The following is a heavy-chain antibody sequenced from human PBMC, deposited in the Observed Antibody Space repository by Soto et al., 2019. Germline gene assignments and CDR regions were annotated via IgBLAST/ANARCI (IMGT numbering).Heavy chain of an antibody. J-gene: IGHJ5*02. CDR3: AKGLRSSDRNWCDP. D-gene: IGHD3-10*01. Sequence: GGSLRLSCAASGFTFSSYAMSWVRQAPGKGLEWVSAISGSGGSTYYADSVKGRFTISRDNSKNTLYLQMNSLRAEDTAVYYCAKGLRSSDRNWCDPWGQGTLVTVSS. CDR2: ISGSGGST. V-gene: IGHV3-23*01. CDR1: GFTFSSYA.